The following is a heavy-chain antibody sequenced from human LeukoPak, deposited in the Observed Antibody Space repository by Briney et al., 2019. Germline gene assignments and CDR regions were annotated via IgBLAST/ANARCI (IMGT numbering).Heavy chain of an antibody. V-gene: IGHV1-46*01. D-gene: IGHD4-17*01. CDR3: AKDSGAYGPDY. J-gene: IGHJ4*02. CDR2: ISPSGTT. Sequence: ASVKVSCKASGFTFSHYAITWVRQAPGQGLEWMGQISPSGTTTYAQKFKGRVTMTRDKSTSTVNMDLSDLTFEDTAVYHCAKDSGAYGPDYWGQGTLLTVSS. CDR1: GFTFSHYA.